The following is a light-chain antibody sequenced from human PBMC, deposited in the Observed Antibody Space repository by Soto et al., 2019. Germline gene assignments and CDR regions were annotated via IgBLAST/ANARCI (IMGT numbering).Light chain of an antibody. CDR2: EVT. Sequence: QSALTQPPSASGLPGQSGTVSCTGIGGDVRDSNYVSWYQQHPGKAPTLIIYEVTMRPSGVPDRFSGSKSGNTASLTVSGLQAEDEADYYCLAGNNNRVFGSGTKLTVL. CDR1: GGDVRDSNY. J-gene: IGLJ1*01. CDR3: LAGNNNRV. V-gene: IGLV2-8*01.